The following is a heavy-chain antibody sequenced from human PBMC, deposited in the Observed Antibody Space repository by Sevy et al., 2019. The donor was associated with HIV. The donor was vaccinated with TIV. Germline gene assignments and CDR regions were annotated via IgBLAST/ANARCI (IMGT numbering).Heavy chain of an antibody. D-gene: IGHD3-10*01. J-gene: IGHJ6*02. Sequence: GGSLRLSCAASGFSFSSYSMNWVRQAPGKGLEWVSYSSSSSSTIYYADSVRGRFTISRDNAKNSLYLQMNSLRAGDTAVYYCARVPSTGRYGMDVWGQGTTVTVSS. CDR2: SSSSSSTI. V-gene: IGHV3-48*01. CDR3: ARVPSTGRYGMDV. CDR1: GFSFSSYS.